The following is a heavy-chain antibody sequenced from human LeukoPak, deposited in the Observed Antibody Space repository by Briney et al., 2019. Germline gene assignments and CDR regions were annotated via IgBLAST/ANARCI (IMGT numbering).Heavy chain of an antibody. CDR1: GFTFSSYA. Sequence: GRSLRLSCAASGFTFSSYAMHWVRQAPGKGLEWVAVISYDGSNKYYADSVKGRFTISRDNSKNTLHLQMNSLRAEDTAVYYCARETYSSSWYGRVDWFDPWGQGTLVTVSS. V-gene: IGHV3-30*04. CDR3: ARETYSSSWYGRVDWFDP. J-gene: IGHJ5*02. CDR2: ISYDGSNK. D-gene: IGHD6-13*01.